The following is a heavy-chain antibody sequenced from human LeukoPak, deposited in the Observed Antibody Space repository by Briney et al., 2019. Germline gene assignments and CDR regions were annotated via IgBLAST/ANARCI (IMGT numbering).Heavy chain of an antibody. Sequence: GSLRLSCAASGFTFSSYSINWVRQAPGKGLEWVSSISSSSTYIYYADSVKGRFTISRDNAKNPLYLQMNSLRAEDTAVYYCAELGITMIGGVWGKGTTVTISS. D-gene: IGHD3-10*02. J-gene: IGHJ6*04. V-gene: IGHV3-21*01. CDR2: ISSSSTYI. CDR1: GFTFSSYS. CDR3: AELGITMIGGV.